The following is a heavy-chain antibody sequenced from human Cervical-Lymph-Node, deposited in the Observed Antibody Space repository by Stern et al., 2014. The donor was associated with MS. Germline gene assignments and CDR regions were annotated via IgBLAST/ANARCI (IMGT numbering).Heavy chain of an antibody. J-gene: IGHJ4*02. CDR2: IRSSSSPI. CDR3: ARVGSVAGTWPDY. V-gene: IGHV3-48*01. Sequence: VQLVESGGGLVQPGGSLRLSCAASGFTFNTYNMNWVRQAPGKGLEWVSYIRSSSSPIYYADSVKGRFTISRDNARNSLYLEMNSLRAEDTAVYYCARVGSVAGTWPDYWGQGTLVTVSS. D-gene: IGHD6-19*01. CDR1: GFTFNTYN.